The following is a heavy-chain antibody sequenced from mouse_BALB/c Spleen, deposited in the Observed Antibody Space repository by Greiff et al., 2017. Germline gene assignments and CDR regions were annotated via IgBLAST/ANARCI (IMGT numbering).Heavy chain of an antibody. V-gene: IGHV5-6-5*01. CDR2: ISSGGST. CDR1: GFTFSSYA. D-gene: IGHD1-1*01. J-gene: IGHJ4*01. Sequence: EVKVVESGGGLVKPGGSLKLSCAASGFTFSSYAMSWVRQTPEKRLEWVASISSGGSTYYPDSVKGRFTISRDNARNILYLQMSSLRSEDTAMYYCARVGTTVEDAMDYWGQGTSVTVSS. CDR3: ARVGTTVEDAMDY.